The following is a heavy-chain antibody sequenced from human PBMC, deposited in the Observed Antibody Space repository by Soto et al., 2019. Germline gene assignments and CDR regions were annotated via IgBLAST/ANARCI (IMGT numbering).Heavy chain of an antibody. D-gene: IGHD2-2*03. CDR3: AKDGYCSRNSCYFPFDI. CDR1: GFTFSSYA. CDR2: IRGAGGST. J-gene: IGHJ3*02. Sequence: EVQLLESGGGLVQPGGSLRLSCAASGFTFSSYAMSWVRQAPGKGLEWVSAIRGAGGSTYYADSVKGRFSISRDNSKNTLYRQRNSLSAEDTAVYYCAKDGYCSRNSCYFPFDIWGQGAMVTVFS. V-gene: IGHV3-23*01.